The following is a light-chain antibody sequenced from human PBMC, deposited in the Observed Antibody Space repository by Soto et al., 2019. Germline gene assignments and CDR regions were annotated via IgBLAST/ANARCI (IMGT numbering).Light chain of an antibody. V-gene: IGKV3-20*01. Sequence: EIVLTLSSTTLRLSPGQRPSLSCRARQSVSSDLAWYQPKPGPAPRIHISGASSRATGIPDRLSGSGSGTDFTLTISRMEPEDFAVYYCQQYGSSGTFGQGTKVDIK. CDR1: QSVSSD. CDR3: QQYGSSGT. J-gene: IGKJ1*01. CDR2: GAS.